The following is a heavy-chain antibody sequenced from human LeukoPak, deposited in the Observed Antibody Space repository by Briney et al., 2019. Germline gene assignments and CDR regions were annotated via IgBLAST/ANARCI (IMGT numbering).Heavy chain of an antibody. J-gene: IGHJ4*02. CDR3: ARVISGTTVTTFSFDY. D-gene: IGHD4-17*01. CDR2: TYYSGST. Sequence: PSETLSLTCTVSGFSISNYYWSWIRQPPGKGLEWLGYTYYSGSTNYSPPLKSRVTISVDTSKNQFSLKLSSVTAADTAVYYCARVISGTTVTTFSFDYWGQGTLVTVSS. CDR1: GFSISNYY. V-gene: IGHV4-59*01.